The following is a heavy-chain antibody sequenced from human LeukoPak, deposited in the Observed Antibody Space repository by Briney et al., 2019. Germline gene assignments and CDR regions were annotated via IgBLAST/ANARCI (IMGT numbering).Heavy chain of an antibody. CDR1: GSTFSSHW. Sequence: SGGSLRLSCAVSGSTFSSHWMHWVRQAPGKGLVWVSRIISDGSSTSYADSVKGRFTISRDNAKNSLYLQMNSLRAEDTAVYYCARDKSSLLWFGELSGPLDVWGKGATVTVSS. CDR2: IISDGSST. D-gene: IGHD3-10*01. CDR3: ARDKSSLLWFGELSGPLDV. V-gene: IGHV3-74*01. J-gene: IGHJ6*04.